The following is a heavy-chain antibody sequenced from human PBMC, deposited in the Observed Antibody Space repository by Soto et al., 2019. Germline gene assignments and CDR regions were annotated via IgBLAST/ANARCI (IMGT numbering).Heavy chain of an antibody. V-gene: IGHV3-30-3*01. D-gene: IGHD3-22*01. CDR3: ARGTGWLMPPSDY. Sequence: GGSLRLSCAASGFTFSSYAMHWVRQAPGKGLEWVAVISYDGSNKYYADSVKGRFTISRDNSKNTLYLQMNSLRAEDTAVYYCARGTGWLMPPSDYWGQGTLVTVSS. J-gene: IGHJ4*02. CDR1: GFTFSSYA. CDR2: ISYDGSNK.